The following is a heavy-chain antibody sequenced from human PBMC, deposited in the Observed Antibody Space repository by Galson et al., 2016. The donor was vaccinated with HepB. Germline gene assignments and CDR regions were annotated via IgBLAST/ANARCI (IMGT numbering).Heavy chain of an antibody. CDR2: IYPGDYDT. V-gene: IGHV5-51*01. CDR3: ARHVPPSPAAPPEY. D-gene: IGHD2-2*01. CDR1: GYTFSRYW. J-gene: IGHJ4*02. Sequence: QSGAEVKKPGESLKISCKASGYTFSRYWIGWVRQMPGKGLEWMGIIYPGDYDTRYSPSFQDQVTISADKSINTAYLQWSSLKASDSAMYFCARHVPPSPAAPPEYWGQGTLVTVSS.